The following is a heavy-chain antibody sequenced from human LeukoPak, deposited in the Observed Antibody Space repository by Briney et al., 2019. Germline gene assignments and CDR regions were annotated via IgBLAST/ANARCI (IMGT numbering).Heavy chain of an antibody. CDR2: ISGSGGST. J-gene: IGHJ4*02. Sequence: TGGSLRLSCAASGFTFSSYAMSWVRQAPGKGLEWVSAISGSGGSTYYADSVKGRFTISRDNSKNTLYLQMNSLRAEDTAVYYCATDHFYDSSGYDYWGQGTLATVSS. V-gene: IGHV3-23*01. CDR3: ATDHFYDSSGYDY. D-gene: IGHD3-22*01. CDR1: GFTFSSYA.